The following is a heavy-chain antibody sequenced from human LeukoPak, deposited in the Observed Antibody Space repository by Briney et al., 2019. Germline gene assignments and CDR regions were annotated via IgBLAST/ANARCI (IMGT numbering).Heavy chain of an antibody. J-gene: IGHJ4*02. Sequence: PGGSLRLSCAASGFTFSSYEMNWVRQAPGKGLEWVSYISSSGSTIYYADSVKGRFTISRDNAKNSLYLQMNSLRAEDTAVYYCARDFVGGGIDYWGQGILVTVSS. CDR2: ISSSGSTI. V-gene: IGHV3-48*03. CDR3: ARDFVGGGIDY. D-gene: IGHD3-16*01. CDR1: GFTFSSYE.